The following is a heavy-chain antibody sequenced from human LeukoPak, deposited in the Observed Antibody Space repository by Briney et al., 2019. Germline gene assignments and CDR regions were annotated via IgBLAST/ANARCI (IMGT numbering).Heavy chain of an antibody. CDR1: GFTFSRYW. CDR3: ASDYDSGY. CDR2: INQDGSEK. Sequence: GGSLRLSCVASGFTFSRYWMNWVRQAPGKGLEWVANINQDGSEKNYVDSVKGRFTISRDNAKNSLYLQMNSLRAEDTAVCYCASDYDSGYRGQGTLVTVSS. J-gene: IGHJ4*02. V-gene: IGHV3-7*01. D-gene: IGHD5-12*01.